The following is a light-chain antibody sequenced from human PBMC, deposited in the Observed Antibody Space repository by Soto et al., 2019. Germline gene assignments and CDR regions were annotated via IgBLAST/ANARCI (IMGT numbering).Light chain of an antibody. CDR3: QQRSNWPFSWT. V-gene: IGKV3-11*01. CDR1: QSVSSY. J-gene: IGKJ1*01. Sequence: EIVLTQSPATLSLAAGESATLSCRASQSVSSYLAWYQQKPGQAPRLLIYDASNRATGIPARFSGSGSGTDFTLTISSLEPEDFAVYYCQQRSNWPFSWTFGQGTKVEIK. CDR2: DAS.